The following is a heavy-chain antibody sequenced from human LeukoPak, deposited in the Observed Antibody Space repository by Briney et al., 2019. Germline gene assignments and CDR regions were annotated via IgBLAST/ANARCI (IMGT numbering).Heavy chain of an antibody. J-gene: IGHJ4*02. CDR2: INSGGST. Sequence: GGSLRLSCAASGFTVSSNYMSWVRQAPGKGLEWVSVINSGGSTYYADSVKGRFTISRDNSKNTLYLQMNSLRAEDTAVYYCARDLPLRDGYTIDYWGQGTLVTVSS. V-gene: IGHV3-53*01. D-gene: IGHD5-24*01. CDR3: ARDLPLRDGYTIDY. CDR1: GFTVSSNY.